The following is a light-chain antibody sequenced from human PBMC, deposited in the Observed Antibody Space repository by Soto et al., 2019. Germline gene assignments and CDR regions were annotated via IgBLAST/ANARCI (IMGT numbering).Light chain of an antibody. CDR1: SSDVGDYNY. CDR3: TSYTSTGTLYV. CDR2: EVT. V-gene: IGLV2-14*01. J-gene: IGLJ1*01. Sequence: QSALTQPASVSGSPGQSITISCTGTSSDVGDYNYISWYQQYPDKAPKLIIYEVTYRPSGVSDRFSGSKFGNTASLTISGLQAEDEADYYCTSYTSTGTLYVFGSGTKLTVL.